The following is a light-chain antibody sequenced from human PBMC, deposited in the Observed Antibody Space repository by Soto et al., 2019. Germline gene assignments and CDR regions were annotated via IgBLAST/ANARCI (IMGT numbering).Light chain of an antibody. V-gene: IGLV2-14*03. Sequence: QSALTQPASVSGSPGQSITISCTGTSRDIGDYNYVSWYQKHPGKAPKLMIFDVSDRPSGVSNRFSGSKSGNTASLTISGLQDEDEADYYCSSSTSSSTLVLFGGGTKLTVL. CDR3: SSSTSSSTLVL. J-gene: IGLJ2*01. CDR2: DVS. CDR1: SRDIGDYNY.